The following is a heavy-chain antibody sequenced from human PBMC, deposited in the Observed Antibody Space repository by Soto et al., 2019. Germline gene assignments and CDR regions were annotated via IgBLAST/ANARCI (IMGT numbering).Heavy chain of an antibody. CDR2: IWYDGSNK. Sequence: QVQLVESGGGVVQPGRSLRLSCAASGFTFSSYGMHWVRQAPGKGLEWVAVIWYDGSNKYYADSVKGRFTISRDNSNNTLYLQMNSLRAEDTAVYYCARDRGDYYYYYYMDVWGKGTTVTVSS. J-gene: IGHJ6*03. D-gene: IGHD3-10*01. CDR3: ARDRGDYYYYYYMDV. V-gene: IGHV3-33*01. CDR1: GFTFSSYG.